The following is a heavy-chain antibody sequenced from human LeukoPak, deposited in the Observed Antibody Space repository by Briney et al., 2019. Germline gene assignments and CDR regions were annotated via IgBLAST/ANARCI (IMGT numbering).Heavy chain of an antibody. J-gene: IGHJ5*02. CDR1: GGSFSNYY. V-gene: IGHV4-59*08. D-gene: IGHD5-18*01. CDR2: IYYSGST. CDR3: ARHPTALVSYGFDP. Sequence: SETLSLTCTVSGGSFSNYYWSWIRQPPGKGLEWIGDIYYSGSTNYNPSLKRRVTISVDTSKNQFSLNLSSVTAADTAVYYCARHPTALVSYGFDPWGQGTLVTVSS.